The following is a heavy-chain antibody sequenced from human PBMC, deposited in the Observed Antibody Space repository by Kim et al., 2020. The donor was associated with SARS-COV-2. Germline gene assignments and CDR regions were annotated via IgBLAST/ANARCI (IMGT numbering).Heavy chain of an antibody. CDR1: GYTFTNYC. CDR3: ARGGVLGHFDH. CDR2: INPRGGTT. J-gene: IGHJ4*02. V-gene: IGHV1-46*01. Sequence: ASVKVSCKASGYTFTNYCIHWVRQAPGQGPEWMGIINPRGGTTGDAQKFQGRITMTRDTSTSTVYMELFSLRSEDTAVYYCARGGVLGHFDHWGQGTLVTVS. D-gene: IGHD3-10*01.